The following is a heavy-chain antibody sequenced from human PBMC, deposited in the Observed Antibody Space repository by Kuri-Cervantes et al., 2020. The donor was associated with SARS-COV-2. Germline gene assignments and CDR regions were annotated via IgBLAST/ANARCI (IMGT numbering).Heavy chain of an antibody. CDR3: RILEWCQLPPFDH. CDR2: ISGSGGST. D-gene: IGHD2-15*01. Sequence: GESLKISCAASGFTFSSYSMSWVRQAPGKGLEWVSAISGSGGSTYYADSVKGRFTISRDNSKNTLYLQMNILRAEDTAVFLSRILEWCQLPPFDHWGQGILVTVSS. V-gene: IGHV3-23*01. J-gene: IGHJ4*02. CDR1: GFTFSSYS.